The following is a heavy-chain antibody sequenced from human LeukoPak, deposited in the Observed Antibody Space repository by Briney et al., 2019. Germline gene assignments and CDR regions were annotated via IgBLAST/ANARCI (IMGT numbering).Heavy chain of an antibody. J-gene: IGHJ6*03. D-gene: IGHD6-19*01. CDR1: GFIFTSYS. CDR3: AKGLKVVAGSGPVDYYYYMDV. CDR2: ISSSSSTI. V-gene: IGHV3-48*01. Sequence: GGSLRLSCAASGFIFTSYSMNWVRQAPGKGLEWISYISSSSSTIYYADSVRGRFTISRDNAKNSLYLQMNSLRAEDTAVYYCAKGLKVVAGSGPVDYYYYMDVWGKGTTVTISS.